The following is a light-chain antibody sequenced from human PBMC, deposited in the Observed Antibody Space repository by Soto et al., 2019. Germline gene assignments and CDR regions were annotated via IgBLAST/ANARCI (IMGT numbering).Light chain of an antibody. CDR1: QGISSY. V-gene: IGKV1-8*01. CDR3: QQSYTPPRGTDF. CDR2: AAS. J-gene: IGKJ4*01. Sequence: AIRMTQSPSSFSASTGDRVTITCRASQGISSYLAWYQQKPGKAPKLLIYAASILQSGVPSRFSGSGYETDFTLTISSLQPEDFATYYCQQSYTPPRGTDFFGGGTKVDIK.